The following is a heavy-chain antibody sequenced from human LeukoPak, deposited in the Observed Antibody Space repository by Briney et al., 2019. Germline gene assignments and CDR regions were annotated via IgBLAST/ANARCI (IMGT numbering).Heavy chain of an antibody. CDR3: AREDIVGATSATFDP. V-gene: IGHV4-59*12. Sequence: SETLSLTCTVSGGSISSYYWSWIRQPPGKGLEWIGYIYYSRSTYYNPSLKSRVTISVDRSKNQFSLKLSSVTAADTAVYYCAREDIVGATSATFDPWGQGTLVTVSS. CDR2: IYYSRST. CDR1: GGSISSYY. D-gene: IGHD1-26*01. J-gene: IGHJ5*02.